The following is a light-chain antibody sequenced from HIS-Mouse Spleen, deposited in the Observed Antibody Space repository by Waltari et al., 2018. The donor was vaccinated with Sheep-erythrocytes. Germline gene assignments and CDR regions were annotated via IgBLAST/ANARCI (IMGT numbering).Light chain of an antibody. CDR3: CSYAGSYNHV. CDR2: DVS. J-gene: IGLJ1*01. V-gene: IGLV2-11*01. CDR1: SSDVGGYNY. Sequence: QSALTQPRSVSGSPGQSVTISCTGTSSDVGGYNYVSWYQQHPGKAPKLMIYDVSKLTSGGPDRFSGSKSGNTASLTISGLQAEDEADYYCCSYAGSYNHVFATGTKVTVL.